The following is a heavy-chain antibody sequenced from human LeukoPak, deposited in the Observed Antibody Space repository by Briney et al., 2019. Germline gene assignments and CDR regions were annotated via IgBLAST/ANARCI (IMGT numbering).Heavy chain of an antibody. D-gene: IGHD3-22*01. CDR3: ATEVIRSSGYFDYLDY. CDR1: GYTLTELS. Sequence: ASVKVSCKVSGYTLTELSMHWVRQAPGKGLEWMGGFDPEDGETIYAQKFQGRVTMTEDTSTDTAYMELSSLRSEDTAVYYCATEVIRSSGYFDYLDYWGQGTLVTVSS. CDR2: FDPEDGET. V-gene: IGHV1-24*01. J-gene: IGHJ4*02.